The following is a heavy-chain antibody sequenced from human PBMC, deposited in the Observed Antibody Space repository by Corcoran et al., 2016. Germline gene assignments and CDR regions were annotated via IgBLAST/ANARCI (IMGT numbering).Heavy chain of an antibody. Sequence: QVQLVESGGGVVQPGRSLRLSCAASGFTFSSYGMHWVRQAPGKGLEWVAVIWYVGSNKYYADSVKGRFTNSRDNSKNTLYLQMNSLRAEDTAVYYCARDLNGMDVWGQGTTVTVSS. V-gene: IGHV3-33*01. J-gene: IGHJ6*02. CDR2: IWYVGSNK. CDR1: GFTFSSYG. CDR3: ARDLNGMDV.